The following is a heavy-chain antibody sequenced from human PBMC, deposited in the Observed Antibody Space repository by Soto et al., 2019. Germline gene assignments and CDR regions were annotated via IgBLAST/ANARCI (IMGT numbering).Heavy chain of an antibody. Sequence: ASVKVSCKASGYTFTSYGISWVRQAPGQGLEWIGWISAYNGNTNYAQKLQGRVTMTTDTSTSTAYMELRSLRTDDTAVYYCARPRGGSSGWDNWCDPWGQGTLFTVPS. V-gene: IGHV1-18*01. CDR1: GYTFTSYG. CDR2: ISAYNGNT. J-gene: IGHJ5*02. D-gene: IGHD6-25*01. CDR3: ARPRGGSSGWDNWCDP.